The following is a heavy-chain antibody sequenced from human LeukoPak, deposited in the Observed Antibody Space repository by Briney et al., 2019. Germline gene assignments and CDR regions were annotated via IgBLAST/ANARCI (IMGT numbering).Heavy chain of an antibody. CDR1: GFTFSSYA. J-gene: IGHJ6*03. Sequence: GGSLRLSCAASGFTFSSYAMSWVRQAPGKGLVWVSAISGSGGNTYYADSVKGRFTIYRDNYKNTLYLQMNSLRAEDTAVYYCAKVGSEVSSDFMDGWGKGGTVAV. CDR3: AKVGSEVSSDFMDG. CDR2: ISGSGGNT. V-gene: IGHV3-23*01. D-gene: IGHD1-26*01.